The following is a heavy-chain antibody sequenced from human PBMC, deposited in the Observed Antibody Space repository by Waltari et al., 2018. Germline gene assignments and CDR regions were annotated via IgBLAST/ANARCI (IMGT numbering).Heavy chain of an antibody. Sequence: QVQLVQSGAEVQKPGSSVTVSCKASGGTFSSYAISWVRQAHGHGLEWIGRIIPILGIANYEQKFQGRVTITADKSTSTAYMELSSLRSEDTAVYYCAVAGDLDYYDRGDNWFDPWGQGTLVTVSS. CDR3: AVAGDLDYYDRGDNWFDP. CDR1: GGTFSSYA. D-gene: IGHD3-22*01. CDR2: IIPILGIA. J-gene: IGHJ5*02. V-gene: IGHV1-69*09.